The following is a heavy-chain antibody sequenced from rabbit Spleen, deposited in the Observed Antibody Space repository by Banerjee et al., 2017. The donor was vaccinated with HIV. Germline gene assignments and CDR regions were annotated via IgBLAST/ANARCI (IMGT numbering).Heavy chain of an antibody. CDR2: IAIGSGST. V-gene: IGHV1S47*01. CDR3: ARDHTLAGSGGVVGFYL. D-gene: IGHD4-2*01. J-gene: IGHJ4*01. CDR1: GFSFSSGYY. Sequence: QEQLVESGGGLVQPEGSLALTCTASGFSFSSGYYMCWVRQAPGKGLEWIGCIAIGSGSTYYASWAKGRFTITRSTSLNTVTLQMTSLTDADTATYFCARDHTLAGSGGVVGFYLWGPGTLVTVS.